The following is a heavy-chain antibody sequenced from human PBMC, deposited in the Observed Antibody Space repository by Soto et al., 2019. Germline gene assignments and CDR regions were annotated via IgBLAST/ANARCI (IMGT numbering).Heavy chain of an antibody. CDR3: ARDVYSYGHPQYFDY. V-gene: IGHV3-30-3*01. D-gene: IGHD5-18*01. CDR2: ISYDGSNK. CDR1: GFTFSSYA. J-gene: IGHJ4*02. Sequence: QVQLVESGGGVVQPGRSLRLSCAASGFTFSSYAMHWVRQAPGKGLEWVAVISYDGSNKYYADSVKGRFTISRDNSKNTLYLQMNSLRAEDTAVYYCARDVYSYGHPQYFDYWGQGTLVTVSS.